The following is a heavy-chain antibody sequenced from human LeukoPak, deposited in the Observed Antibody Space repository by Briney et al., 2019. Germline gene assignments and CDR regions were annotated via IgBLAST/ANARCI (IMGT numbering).Heavy chain of an antibody. Sequence: ASAKVSCKASGYTFTGFYLHWVRQAPGQGLGWMGWINPSSGATYYAQNFQGRVTMTRDTSINTAYMELNILKSDDTAVYYCARVKRLLPEYEYWGQGTLVTVSS. D-gene: IGHD2-15*01. CDR1: GYTFTGFY. CDR3: ARVKRLLPEYEY. CDR2: INPSSGAT. V-gene: IGHV1-2*02. J-gene: IGHJ4*02.